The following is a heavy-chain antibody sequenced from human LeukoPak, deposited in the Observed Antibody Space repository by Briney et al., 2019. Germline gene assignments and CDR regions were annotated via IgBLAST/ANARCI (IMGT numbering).Heavy chain of an antibody. V-gene: IGHV3-23*01. J-gene: IGHJ3*02. D-gene: IGHD3-3*01. Sequence: GGSLRLSCAASGFTFSSYAMSWVRQAPGKGLEWVAATSASTTSTYHADSVRGRFTISRDKSKNTVYLQMNSLRVEDTAVYHCAKGLSASGNFNAFDIWGQGTMVTVSS. CDR1: GFTFSSYA. CDR2: TSASTTST. CDR3: AKGLSASGNFNAFDI.